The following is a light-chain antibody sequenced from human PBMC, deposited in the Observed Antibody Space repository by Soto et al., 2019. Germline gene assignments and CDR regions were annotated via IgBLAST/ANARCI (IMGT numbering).Light chain of an antibody. CDR2: KAS. V-gene: IGKV1-5*03. CDR1: QSISSW. J-gene: IGKJ5*01. CDR3: QQYNSYPT. Sequence: DIQMTQSPSTLSASVGDRVTITCRASQSISSWLAWYQQKPGKAPKLLIYKASSLESVVPSRFSGSGSGTEFTLTISSLQPDDFATYYCQQYNSYPTVGQGTRLEIQ.